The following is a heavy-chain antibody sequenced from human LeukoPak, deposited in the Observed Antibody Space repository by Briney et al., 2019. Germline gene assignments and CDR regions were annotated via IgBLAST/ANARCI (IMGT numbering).Heavy chain of an antibody. V-gene: IGHV4-4*07. D-gene: IGHD6-13*01. Sequence: SETLSLTCTVSGGSISSYYWSWIRQPAGKGLEWIGRIYTSGSTNYNPSLKSRVTISVDKSKNQFSLKLSSVTAADTAAYYCARERGYSSSWADYYYYMDVWGKGTTVTVSS. CDR2: IYTSGST. CDR1: GGSISSYY. J-gene: IGHJ6*03. CDR3: ARERGYSSSWADYYYYMDV.